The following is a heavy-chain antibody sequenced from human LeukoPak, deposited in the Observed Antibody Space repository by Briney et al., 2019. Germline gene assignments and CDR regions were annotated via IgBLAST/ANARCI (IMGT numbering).Heavy chain of an antibody. J-gene: IGHJ4*02. CDR3: AKASVGHCSGAFCCPFHS. D-gene: IGHD2-15*01. CDR1: GFTFCTYG. Sequence: PGGSLRLSYPPSGFTFCTYGVRWVRQTPGKGLEWVAAISGDNPGTYHATSVRGRFSISRDNSKNTLHLQMNGMKAEDAAIYYCAKASVGHCSGAFCCPFHSWRQGTLVTVSS. CDR2: ISGDNPGT. V-gene: IGHV3-23*01.